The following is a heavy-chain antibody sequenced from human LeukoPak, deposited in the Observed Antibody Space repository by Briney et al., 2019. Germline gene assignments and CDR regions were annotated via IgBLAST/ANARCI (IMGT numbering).Heavy chain of an antibody. Sequence: SETLFLTCTVAAGSIISYYWSCIRQPAGEGLEWIGRIYTSGSTNYNHSLKSRVTMSVDTSKNQFSLKLSSVAAAETAVYYWERAGMLWCGEVTWGQGTLVTVSS. CDR3: ERAGMLWCGEVT. V-gene: IGHV4-4*07. CDR2: IYTSGST. J-gene: IGHJ5*02. D-gene: IGHD3-10*01. CDR1: AGSIISYY.